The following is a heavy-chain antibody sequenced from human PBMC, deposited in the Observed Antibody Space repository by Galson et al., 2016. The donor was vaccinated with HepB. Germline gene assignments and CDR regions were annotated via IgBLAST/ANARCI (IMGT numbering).Heavy chain of an antibody. CDR3: ARDRGHGTTPYFFDH. CDR2: ISVFNGNT. Sequence: SVKVSCKASNYTFSRYGITWVRQAPGQGLEWMGWISVFNGNTNYAPKFQGRVTLTTDTSTTTAYMEMRSLRSDDTAVYFWARDRGHGTTPYFFDHWGQGTLVTVSS. CDR1: NYTFSRYG. V-gene: IGHV1-18*04. D-gene: IGHD2-15*01. J-gene: IGHJ4*02.